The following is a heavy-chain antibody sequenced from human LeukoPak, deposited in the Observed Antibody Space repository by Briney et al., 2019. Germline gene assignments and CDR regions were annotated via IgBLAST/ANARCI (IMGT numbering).Heavy chain of an antibody. CDR3: AGSGVRDYYYYMDV. CDR2: IYYSGST. D-gene: IGHD2-8*01. CDR1: GGSISSYY. Sequence: PSETLSLTCTVSGGSISSYYWSWIRQPPGKGLEWIGYIYYSGSTNYNPSLKSRVTISVDTSKNQFSLKLSSVTAADTAVYYCAGSGVRDYYYYMDVWGKGTTVIISS. V-gene: IGHV4-59*01. J-gene: IGHJ6*03.